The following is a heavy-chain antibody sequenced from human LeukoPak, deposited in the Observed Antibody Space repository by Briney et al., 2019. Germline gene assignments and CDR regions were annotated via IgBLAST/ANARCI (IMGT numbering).Heavy chain of an antibody. J-gene: IGHJ4*02. CDR1: GYTFTGYC. CDR3: ARDLGISGWYAPPLGYFDY. D-gene: IGHD6-19*01. CDR2: INTKSGAT. Sequence: GASVKASCKASGYTFTGYCMHWVRQAPGQGLEWLGWINTKSGATNYAQNFQGRVTMTRDTSMSTTYMELKRLRSDDTAVYYCARDLGISGWYAPPLGYFDYWGQGTLLTVSS. V-gene: IGHV1-2*02.